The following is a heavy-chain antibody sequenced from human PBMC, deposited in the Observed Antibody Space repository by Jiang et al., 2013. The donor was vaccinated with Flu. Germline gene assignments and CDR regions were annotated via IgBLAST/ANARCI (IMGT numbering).Heavy chain of an antibody. CDR1: GGTFSSYA. CDR2: IIPIFGTA. CDR3: ATRRGGYSYGYYYYGMDV. D-gene: IGHD5-18*01. J-gene: IGHJ6*02. Sequence: SGAEVKKPGSSVKVSCKASGGTFSSYAISWVRQAPGQGLEWMGGIIPIFGTANYAQKFQGRVTITADESTSTAYMELSSLRSEDTAVYYCATRRGGYSYGYYYYGMDVWGQGTTVTVSS. V-gene: IGHV1-69*01.